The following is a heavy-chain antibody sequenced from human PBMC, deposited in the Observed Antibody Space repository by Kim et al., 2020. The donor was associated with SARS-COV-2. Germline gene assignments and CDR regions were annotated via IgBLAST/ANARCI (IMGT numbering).Heavy chain of an antibody. J-gene: IGHJ1*01. D-gene: IGHD3-22*01. CDR3: ARHFGSSGSEFHH. CDR2: ISGSDGNT. Sequence: GGSLRLSCAASGFTFSAYAMTWVRQAPGKGLEWVSGISGSDGNTFYADSVKGRFIISRDNSKNTLHLQMNSLRAEDTAVYYCARHFGSSGSEFHHWGQGALVTVSS. V-gene: IGHV3-23*01. CDR1: GFTFSAYA.